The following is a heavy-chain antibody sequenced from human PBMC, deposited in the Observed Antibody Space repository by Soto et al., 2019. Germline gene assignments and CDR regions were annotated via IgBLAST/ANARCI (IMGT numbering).Heavy chain of an antibody. V-gene: IGHV4-59*01. CDR3: ARDSGYGSGSSVNHYLDC. CDR1: GGSISSYY. J-gene: IGHJ4*01. D-gene: IGHD3-10*01. Sequence: SETLSLTCSVSGGSISSYYWGWIRQSPGTGLEWIGYVYYSGTTNYNPSLKSRVTISVDTSKNQFSLKLSSVTAADTAMYYCARDSGYGSGSSVNHYLDCWGRGTLVTVSS. CDR2: VYYSGTT.